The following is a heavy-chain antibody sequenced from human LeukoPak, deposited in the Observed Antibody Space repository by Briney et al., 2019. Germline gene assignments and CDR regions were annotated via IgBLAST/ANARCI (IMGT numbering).Heavy chain of an antibody. V-gene: IGHV3-9*01. CDR3: AKDSTRQYGGNSGLFDY. CDR2: ISWNSGSI. J-gene: IGHJ4*02. Sequence: GGSLRLSCAASGFTFDDYAMHWVRQAPGKGLEWLSGISWNSGSIGYADSVKGRFTISRDNAKNSLYLQMNSLRAEDTALYYCAKDSTRQYGGNSGLFDYWGQGTLVTVSS. D-gene: IGHD4-23*01. CDR1: GFTFDDYA.